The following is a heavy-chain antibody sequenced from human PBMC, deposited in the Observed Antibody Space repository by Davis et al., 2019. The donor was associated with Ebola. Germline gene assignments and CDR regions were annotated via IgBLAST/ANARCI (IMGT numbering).Heavy chain of an antibody. CDR3: AKGVVSVYGAFDI. V-gene: IGHV3-23*01. CDR1: GFTVSSYA. D-gene: IGHD2-21*02. CDR2: ISESGGRT. Sequence: GGSLRLSCAAAGFTVSSYAMSWVRQAPGKGLEWVSGISESGGRTYYADYVKGRFTSSRDNSKNTLHLQMNSLRAEDTAIYYCAKGVVSVYGAFDIWGQGTVVTVSS. J-gene: IGHJ3*02.